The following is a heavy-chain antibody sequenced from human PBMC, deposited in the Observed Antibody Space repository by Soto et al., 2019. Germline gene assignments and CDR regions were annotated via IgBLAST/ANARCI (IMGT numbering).Heavy chain of an antibody. CDR1: SDMFHGDY. V-gene: IGHV1-2*04. J-gene: IGHJ6*02. CDR3: ARDLGYRDVSIAAAEHEDYYQHGLDV. CDR2: INPNSGDT. Sequence: GASFEACCEAPSDMFHGDYMLWVRQAPGKGLEWIVWINPNSGDTNYAQKFQGWVTMNRDKSISTAYMELSRLRSDDTAVYYCARDLGYRDVSIAAAEHEDYYQHGLDVSGQGTTVTV. D-gene: IGHD6-13*01.